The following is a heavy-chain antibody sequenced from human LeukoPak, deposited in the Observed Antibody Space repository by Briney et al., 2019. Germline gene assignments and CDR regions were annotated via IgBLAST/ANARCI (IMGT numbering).Heavy chain of an antibody. CDR2: INHSGST. D-gene: IGHD3-22*01. CDR3: ARGLSYYYDSSGPPGDY. CDR1: GGSFSGYY. Sequence: SSETLSLTCAVYGGSFSGYYWSWIRQPPGKGLEWIGEINHSGSTNYNPSLKSRVTISVDTSKNQFSLKLSSVTAADTAVYYCARGLSYYYDSSGPPGDYWGQGTLVTVSS. V-gene: IGHV4-34*01. J-gene: IGHJ4*02.